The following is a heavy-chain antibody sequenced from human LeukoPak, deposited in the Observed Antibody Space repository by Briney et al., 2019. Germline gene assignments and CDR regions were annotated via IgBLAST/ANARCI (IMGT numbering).Heavy chain of an antibody. CDR1: GLTVNSNY. V-gene: IGHV3-66*01. J-gene: IGHJ4*02. CDR2: IYNGYMT. CDR3: VKDQWNY. D-gene: IGHD6-19*01. Sequence: GGSLTLSCAASGLTVNSNYMSWVRQAPGKGLEWLSVIYNGYMTYYADSVKGRFTISRANSKNTLHLQMNNLRAEDTAVYYCVKDQWNYWGQGTLVTVSS.